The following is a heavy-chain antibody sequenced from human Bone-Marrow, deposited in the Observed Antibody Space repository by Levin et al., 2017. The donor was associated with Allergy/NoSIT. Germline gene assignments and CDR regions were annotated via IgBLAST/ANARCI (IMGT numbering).Heavy chain of an antibody. CDR2: INHSGST. Sequence: PSETLSLTCAVYGGSFSGYYWSWIRQPPGKGLEWIGEINHSGSTNYNPSLKSRVTISVDTSKNQFSLKLSSVTAADTAVYYCAREAYDILTGYYPIDYWGQGTLVTVSS. J-gene: IGHJ4*02. CDR3: AREAYDILTGYYPIDY. CDR1: GGSFSGYY. D-gene: IGHD3-9*01. V-gene: IGHV4-34*01.